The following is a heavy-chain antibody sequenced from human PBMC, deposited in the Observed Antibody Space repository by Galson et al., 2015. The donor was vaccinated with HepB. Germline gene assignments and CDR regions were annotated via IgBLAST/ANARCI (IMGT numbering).Heavy chain of an antibody. CDR1: GFIFSSYA. D-gene: IGHD1-26*01. Sequence: SLRLSCAASGFIFSSYAMSWVRQAPGKGLEWVSGISGSGGSTYYADSVKGRFTISRDKSKNTLYLQMNSLRAEDTAVYYCAKDVGVGAISRTDDYWGQGTLVTVSS. V-gene: IGHV3-23*01. CDR2: ISGSGGST. CDR3: AKDVGVGAISRTDDY. J-gene: IGHJ4*02.